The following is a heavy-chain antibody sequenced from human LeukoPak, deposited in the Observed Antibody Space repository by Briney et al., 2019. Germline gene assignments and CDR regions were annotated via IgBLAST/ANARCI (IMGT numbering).Heavy chain of an antibody. J-gene: IGHJ4*02. CDR3: ARDCSSTTCPKLDY. V-gene: IGHV4-31*03. CDR2: IYYSGSPS. Sequence: SQTLSLTCTVSGPSISSGGYYWSWVRQHPAKGLEWLGYIYYSGSPSYYHPSLKSRVTISVDTSKNQFSLRLSSAPAADTAVYYCARDCSSTTCPKLDYWGQGTLVTVSS. CDR1: GPSISSGGYY. D-gene: IGHD2-2*01.